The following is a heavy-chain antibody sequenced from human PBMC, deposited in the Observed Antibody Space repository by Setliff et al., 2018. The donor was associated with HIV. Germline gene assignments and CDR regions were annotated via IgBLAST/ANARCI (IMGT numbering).Heavy chain of an antibody. CDR2: IYYSGST. D-gene: IGHD3-3*01. Sequence: PSETLSLTCTVSGGSISSYYWSWIRQPPGKGLEWIGYIYYSGSTNYNPSLKSRVTISVDTSKNQFSLKLSSVTAADTAVYYCARGIGICGVVYYYYYMDVWGKGTTVTVSS. CDR1: GGSISSYY. CDR3: ARGIGICGVVYYYYYMDV. J-gene: IGHJ6*03. V-gene: IGHV4-59*01.